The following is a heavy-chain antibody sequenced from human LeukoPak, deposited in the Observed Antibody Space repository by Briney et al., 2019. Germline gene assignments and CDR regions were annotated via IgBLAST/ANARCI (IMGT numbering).Heavy chain of an antibody. CDR3: ARDRYAYCSGGSRYPGADY. Sequence: PVKVSCKASGYTFTSYAISWVRQAPGQGLEWMGRIIPILGIANYAQKFQGRVTITADKSTSTAYMELSSLRSEDTAVYYCARDRYAYCSGGSRYPGADYWGQGTLVTVSS. CDR1: GYTFTSYA. D-gene: IGHD2-15*01. V-gene: IGHV1-69*04. J-gene: IGHJ4*02. CDR2: IIPILGIA.